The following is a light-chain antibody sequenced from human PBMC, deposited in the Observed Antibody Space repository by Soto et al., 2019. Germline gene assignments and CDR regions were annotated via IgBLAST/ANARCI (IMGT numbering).Light chain of an antibody. Sequence: QSVLTQSPSVSGAPGQRVTISCTGSSSNIGADYDVHWYQQLPGTAPTLLIYANTNRPSGVPDRFSGSKSGTSASLAITGLQAEDEADYYCQSYDSSLSGYVFGTGTKLTVL. CDR1: SSNIGADYD. V-gene: IGLV1-40*01. J-gene: IGLJ1*01. CDR3: QSYDSSLSGYV. CDR2: ANT.